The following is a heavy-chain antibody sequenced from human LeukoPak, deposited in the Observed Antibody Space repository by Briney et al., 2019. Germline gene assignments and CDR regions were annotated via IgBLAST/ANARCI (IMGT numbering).Heavy chain of an antibody. J-gene: IGHJ4*02. V-gene: IGHV3-30-3*01. CDR1: GFTFSSYT. CDR2: ISYDGTNG. D-gene: IGHD2-15*01. CDR3: AKDTGYLSYYFDY. Sequence: GGSLRLSCAASGFTFSSYTMHWVRQAPGKGLEWVAVISYDGTNGYYADSVKGRFTISRDNSKNTLYLQMNSLRAEDTAVYYCAKDTGYLSYYFDYWGQGTLVTVSS.